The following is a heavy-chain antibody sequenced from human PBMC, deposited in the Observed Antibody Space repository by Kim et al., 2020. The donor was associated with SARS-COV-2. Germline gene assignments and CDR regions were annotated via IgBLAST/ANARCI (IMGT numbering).Heavy chain of an antibody. J-gene: IGHJ4*02. D-gene: IGHD2-21*02. CDR2: T. V-gene: IGHV4-30-2*01. Sequence: TYYHPSLQSRVTIAVDRSKNQFSLKLTSVTAADTAVYFCARGVTLAYYFDFWGQGTLVTVSS. CDR3: ARGVTLAYYFDF.